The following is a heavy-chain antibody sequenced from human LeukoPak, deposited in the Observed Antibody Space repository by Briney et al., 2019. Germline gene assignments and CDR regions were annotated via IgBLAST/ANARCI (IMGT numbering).Heavy chain of an antibody. V-gene: IGHV4-39*07. Sequence: PSETLSLTCTVSGGSISSSSYYWGWIRQPPGKGLEWIGSIYYSGSTCYNPSLKSRVTISVDTSKNQFSLKLSSVTAADTAVYYCARDHSDFWSGYTINDAFDIWGQGTMVTVSS. CDR1: GGSISSSSYY. CDR3: ARDHSDFWSGYTINDAFDI. D-gene: IGHD3-3*01. J-gene: IGHJ3*02. CDR2: IYYSGST.